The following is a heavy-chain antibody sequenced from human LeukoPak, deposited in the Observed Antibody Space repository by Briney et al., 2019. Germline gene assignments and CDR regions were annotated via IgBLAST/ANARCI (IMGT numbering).Heavy chain of an antibody. CDR1: GFTFSSCA. Sequence: GGSLRLSCAASGFTFSSCAMNWVRQAPGEGLEWVSGISWNSGSIGYADSVKGRFTISRDNAKNSLYLQMNSLRAEDTALYYCAKDIRRNYYDSSGYYSTSDYYYYYGMDVWGQGTTVTVSS. CDR2: ISWNSGSI. J-gene: IGHJ6*02. D-gene: IGHD3-22*01. CDR3: AKDIRRNYYDSSGYYSTSDYYYYYGMDV. V-gene: IGHV3-9*01.